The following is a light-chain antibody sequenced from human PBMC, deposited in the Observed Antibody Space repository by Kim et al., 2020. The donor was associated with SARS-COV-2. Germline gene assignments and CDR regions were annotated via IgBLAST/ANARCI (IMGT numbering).Light chain of an antibody. CDR3: SSYAGFNTYI. J-gene: IGLJ1*01. CDR1: SSDIGDYNY. CDR2: EVT. V-gene: IGLV2-8*01. Sequence: GQSVTISCTGTSSDIGDYNYVSWYQQHPGKAPKVMIYEVTKRPSGVPDRFSGSKSGNTAFLTVSGLQAEDEADYYCSSYAGFNTYIFGTGTKVTVL.